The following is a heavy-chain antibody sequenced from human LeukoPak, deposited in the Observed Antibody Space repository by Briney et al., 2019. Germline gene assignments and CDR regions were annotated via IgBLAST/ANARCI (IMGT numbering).Heavy chain of an antibody. CDR2: TYYRSKWYN. D-gene: IGHD3-22*01. Sequence: SQTLSLTCAISGDSVSSNSAAWNWIRQSPSRGLEWLGRTYYRSKWYNDYAVSVKSRITINPDTSKNQFSLQLNSVTPEDTAVYYCARESDYYDSSGYRYYFDYWGQGTLVTVSS. CDR3: ARESDYYDSSGYRYYFDY. CDR1: GDSVSSNSAA. V-gene: IGHV6-1*01. J-gene: IGHJ4*02.